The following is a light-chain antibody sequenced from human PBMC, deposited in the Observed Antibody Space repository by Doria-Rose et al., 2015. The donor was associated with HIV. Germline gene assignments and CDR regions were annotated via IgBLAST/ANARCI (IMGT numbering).Light chain of an antibody. Sequence: EIVLTQSPGTLSLSPGERATLSCRASQSVSSSYLAWYQQKPGQAPRLLIYGASSRATGIPDRFSGSGSGTDFTITISRLEPEDFAVYYCQQYGSSPPYTCGQGTKLEIK. CDR2: GAS. J-gene: IGKJ2*01. V-gene: IGKV3-20*01. CDR3: QQYGSSPPYT. CDR1: QSVSSSY.